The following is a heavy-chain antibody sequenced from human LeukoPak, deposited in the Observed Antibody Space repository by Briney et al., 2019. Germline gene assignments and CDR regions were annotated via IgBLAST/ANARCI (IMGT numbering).Heavy chain of an antibody. D-gene: IGHD2-15*01. CDR1: SGSISSGGYS. Sequence: SETLSLTCTVSSGSISSGGYSWNWIRQPPGKGLEWIGYIYYSGSTNYNPSLKSRLTMSVDTSKNQFSLNLDSVTAADTAVYYCARKEGVAATLDYWGQGTLVTVSS. CDR3: ARKEGVAATLDY. V-gene: IGHV4-30-4*07. J-gene: IGHJ4*02. CDR2: IYYSGST.